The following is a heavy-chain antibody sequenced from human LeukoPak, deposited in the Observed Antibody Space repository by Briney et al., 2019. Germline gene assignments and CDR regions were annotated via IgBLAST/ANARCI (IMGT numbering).Heavy chain of an antibody. CDR1: GFTLSGRW. CDR2: MNNDGSNR. J-gene: IGHJ4*02. CDR3: ATFNNFANG. D-gene: IGHD1-1*01. V-gene: IGHV3-74*01. Sequence: GGSLRLSCAASGFTLSGRWMHWVRQAPGKGLVWVSRMNNDGSNRAYADSAKGRFTISRDNAKNSLYLQMNSLRAEDTAVYYCATFNNFANGWGQGTLVTVSS.